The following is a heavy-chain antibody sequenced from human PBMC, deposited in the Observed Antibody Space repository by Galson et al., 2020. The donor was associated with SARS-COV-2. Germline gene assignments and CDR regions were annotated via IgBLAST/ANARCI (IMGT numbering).Heavy chain of an antibody. CDR3: AKSRIRITQQVVMRVYYYYYGMDV. D-gene: IGHD6-13*01. CDR2: ISYDGSNK. J-gene: IGHJ6*02. Sequence: GGSLRLSCAASGFTFSSYGMHWVRQAPGKGLEWVAVISYDGSNKYYADSVKGRFTISRDNSKNTLYLQMNSLRAEDTAVYDCAKSRIRITQQVVMRVYYYYYGMDVWGQGTTVTVSS. V-gene: IGHV3-30*18. CDR1: GFTFSSYG.